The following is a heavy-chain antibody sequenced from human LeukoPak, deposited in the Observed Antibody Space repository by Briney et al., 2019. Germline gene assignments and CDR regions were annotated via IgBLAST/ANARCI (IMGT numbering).Heavy chain of an antibody. CDR1: GYSFTSYW. V-gene: IGHV5-51*01. CDR3: ARHISTEKFGDAFDI. Sequence: GESLKISCKGSGYSFTSYWIGWVRQMPGKGLEWMGIIYPGDSDTRYSPSFQGQVTISADKSISTAYLQWSSLKASDTAMYYCARHISTEKFGDAFDIWGQGTMVTVSS. J-gene: IGHJ3*02. D-gene: IGHD3-9*01. CDR2: IYPGDSDT.